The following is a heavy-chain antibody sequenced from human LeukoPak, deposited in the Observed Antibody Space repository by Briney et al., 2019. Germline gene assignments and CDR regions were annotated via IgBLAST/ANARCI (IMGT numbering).Heavy chain of an antibody. V-gene: IGHV1-2*02. D-gene: IGHD1-26*01. CDR3: TRALGSDY. CDR2: INPNSGGT. Sequence: ASVKVSCKASGYTFTDYYMNWVRRAPGQGLEWMGWINPNSGGTNYAQKFQGRVTITRDTSISTAYMELSSLYSDDTAMYYCTRALGSDYWGQGTLVTVSS. J-gene: IGHJ4*02. CDR1: GYTFTDYY.